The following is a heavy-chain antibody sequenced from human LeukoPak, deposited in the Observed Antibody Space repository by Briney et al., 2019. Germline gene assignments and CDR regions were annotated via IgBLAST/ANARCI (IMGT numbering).Heavy chain of an antibody. D-gene: IGHD6-6*01. V-gene: IGHV4-34*01. J-gene: IGHJ6*03. CDR3: ARGRAARPFYYYYYMDV. Sequence: PSETLSLTCAVYGGSFSGYYWSWIRQPPGKGPEWIGEINHSGSTSYNPSLKSRVTISVDTSKNQFSLKLSSVTAADTAVYYCARGRAARPFYYYYYMDVWGKGTTVTVSS. CDR2: INHSGST. CDR1: GGSFSGYY.